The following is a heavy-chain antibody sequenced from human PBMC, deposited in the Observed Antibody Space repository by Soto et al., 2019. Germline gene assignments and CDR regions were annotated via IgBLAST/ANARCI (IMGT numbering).Heavy chain of an antibody. Sequence: QVQLVQSGAEVKKPGASVKVSCKASGYTFTSYDINWVRQATGQGIEWMGWMNPNSGNTGYAQKSKGRVTMTRNTSISPAYMELSSLRSEDTAVYYCARGKYDCWIGQAFDYWGQGTLVTVSS. V-gene: IGHV1-8*01. D-gene: IGHD3-3*01. CDR3: ARGKYDCWIGQAFDY. J-gene: IGHJ4*02. CDR2: MNPNSGNT. CDR1: GYTFTSYD.